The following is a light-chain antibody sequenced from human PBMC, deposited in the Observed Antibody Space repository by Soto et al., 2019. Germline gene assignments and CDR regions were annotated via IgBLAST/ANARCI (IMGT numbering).Light chain of an antibody. J-gene: IGKJ1*01. Sequence: EIVMTQSPATLSVSPGERATLSCRASQSVSSNFAWYQHKSGQAPMLLIYGASTRATGIPARLSGSGSGTEFTLTISSLQSEYVAVYYCQQYNNWPPWTFGQGTKVEIK. CDR3: QQYNNWPPWT. CDR1: QSVSSN. CDR2: GAS. V-gene: IGKV3-15*01.